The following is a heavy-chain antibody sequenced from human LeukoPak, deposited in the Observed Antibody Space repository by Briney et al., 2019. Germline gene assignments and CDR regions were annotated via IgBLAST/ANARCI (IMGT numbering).Heavy chain of an antibody. CDR2: ISGSGGST. D-gene: IGHD6-19*01. Sequence: PGGSLRLSCAASGFTFSSYAMSWVRQAPGKGLEWVSAISGSGGSTYCADSVKGRFTISRDNSKNTLYLQMNSLRAEDTAVYYCAKFPGIAVAGTLFDYWGQGTLVTVSS. CDR1: GFTFSSYA. J-gene: IGHJ4*02. V-gene: IGHV3-23*01. CDR3: AKFPGIAVAGTLFDY.